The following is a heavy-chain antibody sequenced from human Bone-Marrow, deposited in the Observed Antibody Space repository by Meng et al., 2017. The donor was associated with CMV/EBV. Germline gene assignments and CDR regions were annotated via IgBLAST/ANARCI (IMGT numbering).Heavy chain of an antibody. V-gene: IGHV3-7*04. CDR1: GFTFSSYW. J-gene: IGHJ4*02. CDR2: IKQDGSEK. CDR3: EGGDGY. Sequence: GESLKISCAASGFTFSSYWMSWVRQAPGKGLEWVANIKQDGSEKYYVDSVKGRFTISRDNAQNSLYLQMNSLRGDDTAVYYCEGGDGYWGPGNRVTGAS.